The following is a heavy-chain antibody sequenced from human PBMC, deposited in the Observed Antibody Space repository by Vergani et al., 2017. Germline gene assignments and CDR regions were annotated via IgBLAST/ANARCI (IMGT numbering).Heavy chain of an antibody. J-gene: IGHJ4*02. V-gene: IGHV4-34*02. D-gene: IGHD5-12*01. CDR1: GESFSSFY. CDR3: ARQPQEGASGPPSVPT. Sequence: QVQLQQWGAGLVKPSGTLSLTCAVFGESFSSFYWSWTRQPPGKGLEWIGSIYYSGSTYYNPSLKSRVTISVDTSKNQFSLKLSSVTAADTAVYYCARQPQEGASGPPSVPTWGQG. CDR2: IYYSGST.